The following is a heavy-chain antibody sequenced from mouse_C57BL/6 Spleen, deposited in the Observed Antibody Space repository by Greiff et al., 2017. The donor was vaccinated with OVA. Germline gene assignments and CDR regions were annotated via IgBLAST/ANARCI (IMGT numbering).Heavy chain of an antibody. CDR2: IYPGDGDT. D-gene: IGHD1-1*01. CDR3: ARDYYGSTYWYFDV. Sequence: VQLQQSGAELVKPGASVKISCKASGYAFSSYWMNWVKQRPGKGLEWIGQIYPGDGDTNYNGKFKGKATLTADKSSSTAYMQLSSLTSEDSAVYVCARDYYGSTYWYFDVWGTGTTVTVSS. CDR1: GYAFSSYW. J-gene: IGHJ1*03. V-gene: IGHV1-80*01.